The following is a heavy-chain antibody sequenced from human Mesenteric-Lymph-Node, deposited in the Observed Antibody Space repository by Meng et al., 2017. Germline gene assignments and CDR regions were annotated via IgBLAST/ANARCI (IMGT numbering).Heavy chain of an antibody. CDR2: IYYRGST. CDR1: GGSTSRGGYY. V-gene: IGHV4-31*01. CDR3: ARTTIFGVVMTFDY. Sequence: QGAVPGLVTPSQTLPLTSTCCGGSTSRGGYYWSWIRKHPGKGLEWIGYIYYRGSTYYNPSLKSLVTISVDTSKNQFSLKLSSVTAADTAVYYCARTTIFGVVMTFDYWGQGTLVTVSS. D-gene: IGHD3-3*01. J-gene: IGHJ4*02.